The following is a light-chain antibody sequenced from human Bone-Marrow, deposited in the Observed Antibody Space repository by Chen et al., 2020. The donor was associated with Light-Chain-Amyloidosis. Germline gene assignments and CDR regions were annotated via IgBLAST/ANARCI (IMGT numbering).Light chain of an antibody. CDR3: QSADSSGTYEVI. CDR2: RDT. J-gene: IGLJ2*01. CDR1: DFPTKY. Sequence: SYELPQPPSVSVSPGQTAWITSSGEDFPTKYADWYQQKPGQAPVLVIQRDTERPSGISERFSGSSSGTTATLTISGVQAEDEADYHCQSADSSGTYEVIFGGGTKLTVL. V-gene: IGLV3-25*03.